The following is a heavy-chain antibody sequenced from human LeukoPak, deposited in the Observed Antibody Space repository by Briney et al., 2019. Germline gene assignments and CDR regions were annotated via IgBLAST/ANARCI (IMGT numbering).Heavy chain of an antibody. J-gene: IGHJ4*02. CDR1: GGSIGTYH. D-gene: IGHD6-19*01. CDR2: IFDSGSP. Sequence: PSETLSLTCTVSGGSIGTYHWSWVRQPPGKGLEWIGYIFDSGSPSYRPALKSRVTISLDTSKNHVSLRLQSATAADTAIYYCARHDDXGWYFXDIWGQXTLVXVSS. V-gene: IGHV4-59*08. CDR3: ARHDDXGWYFXDI.